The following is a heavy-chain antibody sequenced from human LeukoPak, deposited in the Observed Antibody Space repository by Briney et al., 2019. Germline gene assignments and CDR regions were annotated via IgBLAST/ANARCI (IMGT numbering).Heavy chain of an antibody. D-gene: IGHD6-19*01. CDR2: IYYSGST. CDR3: ARPPSVYTSGSNYSFDY. V-gene: IGHV4-39*01. CDR1: GGSISTSSYY. J-gene: IGHJ4*02. Sequence: PSETLSLTCTVFGGSISTSSYYWGWIRQPPGKGLEWIGSIYYSGSTYYNPSLKSRVTISVDTSKNQFSLKLSSVTAADTAVYYCARPPSVYTSGSNYSFDYWGQETLVTVSS.